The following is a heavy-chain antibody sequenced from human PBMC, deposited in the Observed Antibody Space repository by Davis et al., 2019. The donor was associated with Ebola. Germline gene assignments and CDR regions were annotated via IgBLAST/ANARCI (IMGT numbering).Heavy chain of an antibody. CDR2: ISGSGGST. CDR1: GFTFSSYS. V-gene: IGHV3-23*01. Sequence: GESLKISCAASGFTFSSYSMNWVRQAPGKGLEWVSAISGSGGSTYFADSVKGRFTISRDNSKNTLYLQMNSLRAEDTAVYYCARGSSWARNWGQGTLVTVSS. CDR3: ARGSSWARN. D-gene: IGHD6-13*01. J-gene: IGHJ4*02.